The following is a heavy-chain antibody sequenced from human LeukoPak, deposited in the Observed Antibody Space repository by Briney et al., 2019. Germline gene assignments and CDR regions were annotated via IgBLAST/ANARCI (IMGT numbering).Heavy chain of an antibody. CDR2: INPSGGST. V-gene: IGHV1-46*01. CDR3: ARAPQRWLQLDY. Sequence: ASVKVSCKASGYTFTTYYMHWVRQAPGQGLEWMGIINPSGGSTSYAQKFQGRVTMTRDTSTSTVYMELNSLRSEDTAVYYCARAPQRWLQLDYWGQGTLVTVSS. D-gene: IGHD5-24*01. CDR1: GYTFTTYY. J-gene: IGHJ4*02.